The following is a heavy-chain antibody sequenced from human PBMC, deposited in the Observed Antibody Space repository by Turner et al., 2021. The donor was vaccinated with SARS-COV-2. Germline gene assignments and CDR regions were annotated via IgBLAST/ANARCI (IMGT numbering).Heavy chain of an antibody. D-gene: IGHD2-15*01. J-gene: IGHJ4*02. V-gene: IGHV4-34*02. CDR1: GWSFSGYY. Sequence: QVQLQPWGAGLLKPSETLSLTCAVYGWSFSGYYWTWIRQPPEKGLEWIGEIHPSGTTYHNPSLKGRVTMSVDTSKNQFYLKVSSVTAADTAVYYCAKGDDSRKSGLLWGQGTLVTVSS. CDR3: AKGDDSRKSGLL. CDR2: IHPSGTT.